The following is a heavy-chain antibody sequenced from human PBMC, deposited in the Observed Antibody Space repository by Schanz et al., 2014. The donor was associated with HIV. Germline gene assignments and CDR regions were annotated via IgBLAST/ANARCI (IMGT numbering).Heavy chain of an antibody. CDR3: ARELITVPNSYYSHFGMDV. V-gene: IGHV1-18*01. CDR1: GYSFSSYG. CDR2: IDPNSGDT. D-gene: IGHD2-2*01. J-gene: IGHJ6*02. Sequence: QVHLVQSGAEVKKSGASVKVSCKASGYSFSSYGLSWVRQAPGQGLEWMGWIDPNSGDTNYEPKFQGRVTVTSDTSIRTTYMEVRRLRYDDTAVYFCARELITVPNSYYSHFGMDVWGQGTTVTVSS.